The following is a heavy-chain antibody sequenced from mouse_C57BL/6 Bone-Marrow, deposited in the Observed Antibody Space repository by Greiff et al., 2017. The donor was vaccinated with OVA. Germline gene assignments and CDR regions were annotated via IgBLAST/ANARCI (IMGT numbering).Heavy chain of an antibody. Sequence: EVQVVESGGGLVKPGGSLKLSCAASGFTFSSYAMSWVRQTPEKRLEWVATISDGGSYTYYPDNVKGRFTISRDNAKNNLYLQMSHLKSEDTAMYYCARDPPIPFAYWGQGTLVTVSA. CDR2: ISDGGSYT. V-gene: IGHV5-4*01. CDR3: ARDPPIPFAY. J-gene: IGHJ3*01. CDR1: GFTFSSYA.